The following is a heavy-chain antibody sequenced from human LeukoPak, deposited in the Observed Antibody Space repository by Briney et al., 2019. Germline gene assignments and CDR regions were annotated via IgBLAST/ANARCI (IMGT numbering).Heavy chain of an antibody. CDR2: IYYSGST. CDR1: GGSISSGGYY. V-gene: IGHV4-31*03. Sequence: SETLSLTCTVSGGSISSGGYYWSWIRQHPGKGLEWIGYIYYSGSTYYNPSLKSRVTMSVDTSKNQFSLKLTSVTAADTAVYYCARRTLGSFAGRYYYYYYMDVWGKGTTVTVS. J-gene: IGHJ6*03. CDR3: ARRTLGSFAGRYYYYYYMDV. D-gene: IGHD1-26*01.